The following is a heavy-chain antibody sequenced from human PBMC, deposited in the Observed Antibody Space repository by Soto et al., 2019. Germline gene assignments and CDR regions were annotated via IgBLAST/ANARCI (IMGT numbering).Heavy chain of an antibody. CDR1: GYTFTSYY. V-gene: IGHV1-46*03. D-gene: IGHD3-16*02. Sequence: ASVKVSCKASGYTFTSYYMHCVRQAPGQGLEWMGIINPSGGSTSYAQKFQGRVTMTRDTSTSTVYMELSSLRSEDTAVYYCARDIEPSNDYIWGSYRQPSDYWGQGTQVTVSS. CDR2: INPSGGST. CDR3: ARDIEPSNDYIWGSYRQPSDY. J-gene: IGHJ4*02.